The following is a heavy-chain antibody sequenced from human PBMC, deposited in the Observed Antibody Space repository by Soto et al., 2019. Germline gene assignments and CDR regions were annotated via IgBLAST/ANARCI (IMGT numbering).Heavy chain of an antibody. J-gene: IGHJ4*02. D-gene: IGHD3-9*01. CDR2: FDPEDGET. Sequence: ASVKVSCKVSGYTLTELSMHWVRQAPGKGLKKMGGFDPEDGETIYAQRFQGRVTMTEDTSTDTAYMVLSSLRSEDTAVYYCAIVRYYDILTGPSFDYWGQGTLVTVSS. CDR3: AIVRYYDILTGPSFDY. CDR1: GYTLTELS. V-gene: IGHV1-24*01.